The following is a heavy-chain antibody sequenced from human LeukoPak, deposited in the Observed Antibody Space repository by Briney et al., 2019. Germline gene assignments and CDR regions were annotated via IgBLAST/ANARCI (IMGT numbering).Heavy chain of an antibody. CDR2: ISHSGST. V-gene: IGHV4-34*01. J-gene: IGHJ1*01. CDR1: GGSFSGYY. Sequence: PSETLSLTCAVYGGSFSGYYWSWIRQPPGKGLEWIGEISHSGSTNYNPSLKSRVTISVDTSKNQFSLKLSSVTAADTAVYYCAAAYSSGWYSFRAEYFQHWGQGTLVTVSS. D-gene: IGHD6-19*01. CDR3: AAAYSSGWYSFRAEYFQH.